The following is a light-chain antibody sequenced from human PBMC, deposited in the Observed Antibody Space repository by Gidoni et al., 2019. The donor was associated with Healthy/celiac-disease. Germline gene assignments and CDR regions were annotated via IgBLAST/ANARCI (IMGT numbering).Light chain of an antibody. V-gene: IGKV3-11*01. CDR1: QSVSSH. Sequence: EIVFTQSPATLSLSPGERATLSCRASQSVSSHLAWYPQKPGQAPRLLIYDASNRATGIPARFSGSGSGTDFTLTISSLEPEDFAVYYCQQRSNWPLTYGGGTKVEIK. CDR2: DAS. CDR3: QQRSNWPLT. J-gene: IGKJ4*01.